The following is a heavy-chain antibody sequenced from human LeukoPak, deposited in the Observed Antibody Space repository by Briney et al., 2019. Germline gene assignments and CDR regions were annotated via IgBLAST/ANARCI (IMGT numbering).Heavy chain of an antibody. V-gene: IGHV3-30*04. CDR1: GFTFSSYA. D-gene: IGHD6-13*01. Sequence: GGSLRLSCAASGFTFSSYAMHWVRQAPGKGLEWVAVISYDGSYKYYADSVKGRFTISRDNSKNTLYLQMNSLRAEDTAVYYCARDPGEQQLADAFDIWGQGTMVTVSS. CDR2: ISYDGSYK. J-gene: IGHJ3*02. CDR3: ARDPGEQQLADAFDI.